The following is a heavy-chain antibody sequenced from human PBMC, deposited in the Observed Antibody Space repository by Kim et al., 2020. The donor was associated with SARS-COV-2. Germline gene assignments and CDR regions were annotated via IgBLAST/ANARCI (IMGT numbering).Heavy chain of an antibody. D-gene: IGHD7-27*01. J-gene: IGHJ6*02. Sequence: GGSLRLSCTTSGFTFKNYGMHWVRQAPGKGLEWVAVIWFDGSNAFYEDSLKGRFTISRDNFKNILYLRMNSLRAEDTAVYYCAKAGSVGTYYYYGLDVWGQGTTVTVSS. CDR2: IWFDGSNA. CDR1: GFTFKNYG. CDR3: AKAGSVGTYYYYGLDV. V-gene: IGHV3-33*06.